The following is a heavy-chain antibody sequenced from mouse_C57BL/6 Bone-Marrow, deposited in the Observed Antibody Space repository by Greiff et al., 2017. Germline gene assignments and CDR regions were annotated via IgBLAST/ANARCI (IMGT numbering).Heavy chain of an antibody. V-gene: IGHV5-6*01. CDR1: GFTFSSYG. J-gene: IGHJ3*01. Sequence: EVQGVESGGDLVKPGGSLKLSCAASGFTFSSYGLSWVRQTPDKRLEWVATISSGGSYTYYPDSVKGRFTISRDNAKNTLYLQMSSLRSGDTAMYYCARRQLGRFAYWGQGALVTVSA. D-gene: IGHD3-3*01. CDR2: ISSGGSYT. CDR3: ARRQLGRFAY.